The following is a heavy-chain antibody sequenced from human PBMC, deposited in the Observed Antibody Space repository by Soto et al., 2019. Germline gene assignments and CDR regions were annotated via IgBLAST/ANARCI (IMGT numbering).Heavy chain of an antibody. Sequence: QVQLVQSGAEVKKPGSSVKVSCKASGGTFSSYTIRWVRQAPGQGLEWMGRIIPILGIANYAQKFQGRVTITADKSTSTAYMELSSLRSEDTAVYYCARGGLRYDAFDIWGQGTMVTVSS. CDR2: IIPILGIA. V-gene: IGHV1-69*02. D-gene: IGHD3-10*01. J-gene: IGHJ3*02. CDR1: GGTFSSYT. CDR3: ARGGLRYDAFDI.